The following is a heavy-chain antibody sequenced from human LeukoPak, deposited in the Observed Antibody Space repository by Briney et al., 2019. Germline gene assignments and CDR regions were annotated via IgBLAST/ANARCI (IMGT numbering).Heavy chain of an antibody. J-gene: IGHJ4*02. CDR1: GYTFTSYG. V-gene: IGHV1-18*01. D-gene: IGHD6-13*01. CDR2: ISAYNGNT. CDR3: ARAPGYSSSCDFDY. Sequence: GASVKVSCKASGYTFTSYGISWVRQAPGQGLEWMGWISAYNGNTNYAQKLQGRVTMTTDTSTNTAYMELRSLRSDDTAVYYCARAPGYSSSCDFDYWGQGTLVTVSS.